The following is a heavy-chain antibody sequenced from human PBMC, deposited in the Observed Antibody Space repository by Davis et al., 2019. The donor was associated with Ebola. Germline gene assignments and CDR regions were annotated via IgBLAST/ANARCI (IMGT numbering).Heavy chain of an antibody. V-gene: IGHV1-18*01. Sequence: AASVKVSCKASGYTFTSHGISWVRLAPGQGLEWMGWFSAYSGHTNYAQKLQGRVTMTTDTSTSTAYMELRSLRSDDTAVYYCARDITMVQGPSLFDYWGQGTLVTVSS. CDR2: FSAYSGHT. CDR3: ARDITMVQGPSLFDY. D-gene: IGHD3-10*01. J-gene: IGHJ4*02. CDR1: GYTFTSHG.